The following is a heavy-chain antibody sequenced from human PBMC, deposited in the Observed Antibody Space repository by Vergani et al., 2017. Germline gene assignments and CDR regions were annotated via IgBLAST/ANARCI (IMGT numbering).Heavy chain of an antibody. V-gene: IGHV3-23*01. D-gene: IGHD2-8*01. CDR3: AIKGGGLMVYATLNYIYD. CDR2: ISGSGGST. J-gene: IGHJ4*02. Sequence: EVQLLESGGDLVQPGGSLRLSCAASGFTFSSHAMSWVRQAPGKGLDWVSAISGSGGSTFYADSVKGRFTISRDNSKSTRYLQMNRLRAEDTAVYYCAIKGGGLMVYATLNYIYDGGQGALVTVSS. CDR1: GFTFSSHA.